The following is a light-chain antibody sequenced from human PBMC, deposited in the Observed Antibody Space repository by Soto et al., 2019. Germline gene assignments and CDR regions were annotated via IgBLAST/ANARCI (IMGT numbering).Light chain of an antibody. CDR2: DAS. CDR3: QQRSNRPIT. CDR1: QSVSSY. V-gene: IGKV3-11*01. Sequence: EIVLTQSPATLSLSPGERATLSCRASQSVSSYLAWYQQKPGQAPRLLIYDASNRATGIPGRFSGSGSGTEYTLTTSSLEPEDVATYYCQQRSNRPITFGQGTRLEIK. J-gene: IGKJ5*01.